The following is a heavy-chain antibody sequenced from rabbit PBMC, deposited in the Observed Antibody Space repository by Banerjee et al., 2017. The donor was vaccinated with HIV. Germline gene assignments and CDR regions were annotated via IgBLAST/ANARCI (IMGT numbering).Heavy chain of an antibody. D-gene: IGHD6-1*01. CDR3: ARVLGVYADYGYDL. CDR2: IYAGSSGST. J-gene: IGHJ4*01. CDR1: GFDFSSSYW. V-gene: IGHV1S40*01. Sequence: QSLEESGGDLVKPGASLTLTCTASGFDFSSSYWICWVRQAPGKGLEWIACIYAGSSGSTYYASWAKGRFTISKTSSTTVTLQMTSLTAADTATYFCARVLGVYADYGYDLRGPGTLVTVS.